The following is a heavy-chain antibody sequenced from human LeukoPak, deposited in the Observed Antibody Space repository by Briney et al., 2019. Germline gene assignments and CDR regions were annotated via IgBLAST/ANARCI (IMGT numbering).Heavy chain of an antibody. CDR1: GFTFSSYG. CDR2: INSDGSST. CDR3: ARESQSSYVDC. D-gene: IGHD6-13*01. Sequence: HPGGSLRLSCAASGFTFSSYGMQWVRPAPGKGLVWVSRINSDGSSTGYADSVKGRFTISRDNAKNTLYLQMNSLRAEDTAVYYCARESQSSYVDCWGQGTLVTVSS. J-gene: IGHJ4*02. V-gene: IGHV3-74*01.